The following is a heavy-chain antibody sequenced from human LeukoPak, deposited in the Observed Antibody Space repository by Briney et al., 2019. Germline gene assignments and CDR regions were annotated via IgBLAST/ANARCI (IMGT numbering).Heavy chain of an antibody. CDR1: GGSFSAYY. Sequence: SETLSLTCAVYGGSFSAYYWSWIRQPPGKGLEWIGEINHSGSTNYNPSLKSRVTISVDTSKSQFSLKLSSVTAADTAVYYCARGRGSSSWYEKVRRVHPIDYWGQGTLVTVSS. V-gene: IGHV4-34*01. D-gene: IGHD6-13*01. J-gene: IGHJ4*02. CDR3: ARGRGSSSWYEKVRRVHPIDY. CDR2: INHSGST.